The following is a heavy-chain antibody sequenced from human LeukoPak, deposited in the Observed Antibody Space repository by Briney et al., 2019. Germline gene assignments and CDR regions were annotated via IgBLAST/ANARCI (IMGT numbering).Heavy chain of an antibody. CDR3: ARQLEYFNYMDI. CDR1: GGSISSSSDY. CDR2: IYYSGST. J-gene: IGHJ6*03. D-gene: IGHD1-1*01. V-gene: IGHV4-39*01. Sequence: KASETLSLTCTVSGGSISSSSDYWGWIRQPPGKGLEWIGSIYYSGSTYYNPSLKSRVTISVDTSKNQFSLKLSSVTAADTAVYYCARQLEYFNYMDIWGERRTVSVSS.